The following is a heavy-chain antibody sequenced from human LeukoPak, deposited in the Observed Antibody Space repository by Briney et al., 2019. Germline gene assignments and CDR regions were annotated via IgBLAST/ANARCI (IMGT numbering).Heavy chain of an antibody. J-gene: IGHJ6*03. CDR3: ARLSLDYDSSGYYRYYYYMDV. CDR2: ISSSGSTV. CDR1: GFTFSSYE. V-gene: IGHV3-48*03. D-gene: IGHD3-22*01. Sequence: GGSLRLSCAASGFTFSSYEMNWVRQAPGKGLEWVSYISSSGSTVYYADSVKGRFTISRDNAKNSLYLQMNSLRVDDMAVYYCARLSLDYDSSGYYRYYYYMDVWGKGTTVTVSS.